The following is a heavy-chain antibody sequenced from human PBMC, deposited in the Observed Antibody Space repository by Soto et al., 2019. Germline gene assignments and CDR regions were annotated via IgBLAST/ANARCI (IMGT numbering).Heavy chain of an antibody. D-gene: IGHD3-3*01. V-gene: IGHV3-49*03. CDR3: TRPTSGEYYDFWSGYYGQLYYYMDV. CDR1: GFTFGDYA. CDR2: IRSKAYGGTT. Sequence: EVQLVESGGGLVQPGRSLRLSCTASGFTFGDYAMSWFRQAPGKGLEWVGFIRSKAYGGTTEYAASVKGRFTISRDDSKSIAYLQMNSLKTEDTAVYYCTRPTSGEYYDFWSGYYGQLYYYMDVWGKGTTVTVSS. J-gene: IGHJ6*03.